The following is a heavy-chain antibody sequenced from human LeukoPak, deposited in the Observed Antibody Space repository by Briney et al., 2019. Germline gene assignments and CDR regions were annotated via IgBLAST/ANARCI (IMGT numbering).Heavy chain of an antibody. Sequence: GASVKVSCKASGYTFTTCTMNWVRQAPGQGLEWMGWINTNTGNPTYAQGFTGRFVFSLDTSVSTAYLQISSLKAEDTAVYYCAREDWQQLTRDDYYYYMDVWGTGATVTVSS. CDR2: INTNTGNP. V-gene: IGHV7-4-1*02. CDR1: GYTFTTCT. J-gene: IGHJ6*03. D-gene: IGHD6-13*01. CDR3: AREDWQQLTRDDYYYYMDV.